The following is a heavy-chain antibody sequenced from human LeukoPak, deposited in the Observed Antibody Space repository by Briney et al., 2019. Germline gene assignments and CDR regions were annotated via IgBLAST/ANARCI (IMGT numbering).Heavy chain of an antibody. J-gene: IGHJ3*02. CDR1: GGXISSYY. V-gene: IGHV4-59*08. D-gene: IGHD1-26*01. CDR2: IYYTGSI. Sequence: PSETLSLTCIVSGGXISSYYCSWIRQPPGKGLEWIGYIYYTGSINYNPSLKSRVTISVDTSKNQLSLKLRSVTAADTAVYYCARQDSGTYLNPLDIWGQGTVVTVSS. CDR3: ARQDSGTYLNPLDI.